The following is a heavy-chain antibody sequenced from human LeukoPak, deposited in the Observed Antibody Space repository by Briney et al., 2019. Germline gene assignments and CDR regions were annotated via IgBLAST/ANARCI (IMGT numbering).Heavy chain of an antibody. CDR2: INPNSATT. D-gene: IGHD4-17*01. V-gene: IGHV1-8*03. Sequence: GASVKVSFKTSGYTFTDYDVHWVRQAPGQGLEWMGWINPNSATTNYAQRLQGRVTFTRDTSLSVAYMELSSLTSEDAAVYFCARGDFGETNTAFDVWGQGTLVAVSS. J-gene: IGHJ3*01. CDR1: GYTFTDYD. CDR3: ARGDFGETNTAFDV.